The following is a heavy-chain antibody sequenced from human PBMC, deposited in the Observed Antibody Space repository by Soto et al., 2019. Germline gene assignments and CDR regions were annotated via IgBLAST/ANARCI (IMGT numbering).Heavy chain of an antibody. CDR2: IIPIFGTA. J-gene: IGHJ6*02. Sequence: GASVKVSCKASGGTFSSYAISWVRQAPGQGLEWMGGIIPIFGTANYAQKFQGRVTITADESTSTAYMELSSVTAADTAVYYCARGLRSWYGEGWYYGMDVWGQGTTVIVSS. D-gene: IGHD6-13*01. V-gene: IGHV1-69*13. CDR1: GGTFSSYA. CDR3: ARGLRSWYGEGWYYGMDV.